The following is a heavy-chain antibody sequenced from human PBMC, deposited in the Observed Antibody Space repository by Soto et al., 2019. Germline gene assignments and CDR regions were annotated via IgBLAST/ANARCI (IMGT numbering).Heavy chain of an antibody. Sequence: QVQLQESGPGLVKPSQTLSLTCTVSGGSISTVDYWWSWIRQSPDMGMECIGHIYDGGRTYNNPSIESRVTMSVDTSKSQLSLTLSSVSAAATAVYYCARGPSGDKVDSWGQGTLVTVSS. D-gene: IGHD7-27*01. CDR3: ARGPSGDKVDS. CDR1: GGSISTVDYW. J-gene: IGHJ4*02. CDR2: IYDGGRT. V-gene: IGHV4-30-4*01.